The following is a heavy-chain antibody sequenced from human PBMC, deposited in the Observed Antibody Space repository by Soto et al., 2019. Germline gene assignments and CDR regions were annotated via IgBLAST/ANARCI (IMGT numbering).Heavy chain of an antibody. Sequence: GGSLRLSCAASGFTFSSYAMSWVRQAPGKGLEWVSAISGSGGSTYYADSVKGRFTISRDNSKNTLYLQMNSLRAEDTAVYYCAKDRIVVVPAAIGAGYYYYGMDVWGQGTTVTVSS. CDR1: GFTFSSYA. CDR2: ISGSGGST. V-gene: IGHV3-23*01. J-gene: IGHJ6*02. D-gene: IGHD2-2*01. CDR3: AKDRIVVVPAAIGAGYYYYGMDV.